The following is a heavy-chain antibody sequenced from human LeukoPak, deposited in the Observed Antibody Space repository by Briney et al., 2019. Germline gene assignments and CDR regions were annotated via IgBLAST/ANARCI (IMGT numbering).Heavy chain of an antibody. CDR3: ARGDYYDSSGYYPFDY. J-gene: IGHJ4*02. Sequence: SETLSLTCAVYGGSFGGYYWSWIRQPPGKGLEWIGEINHSGSTNYNPSLKSRVTISVDTSKNQFSLKLSSVTAADTAVYYCARGDYYDSSGYYPFDYWGQGTLVTVSS. CDR2: INHSGST. V-gene: IGHV4-34*01. D-gene: IGHD3-22*01. CDR1: GGSFGGYY.